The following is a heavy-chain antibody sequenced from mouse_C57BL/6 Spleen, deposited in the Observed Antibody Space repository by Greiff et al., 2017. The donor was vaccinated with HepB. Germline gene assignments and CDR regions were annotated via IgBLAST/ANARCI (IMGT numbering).Heavy chain of an antibody. J-gene: IGHJ2*01. CDR2: IYPRSGNT. CDR1: GYTFTSYG. Sequence: VQLVESGAELARPGASVKLSCKASGYTFTSYGISWVKQRTGQGLEWIGEIYPRSGNTYYNEKFKGKATLTADKSSSTAYMELRSLTSEDSAVYFCARWDYDYDYFDYWGQGTTLTVSS. CDR3: ARWDYDYDYFDY. V-gene: IGHV1-81*01. D-gene: IGHD2-4*01.